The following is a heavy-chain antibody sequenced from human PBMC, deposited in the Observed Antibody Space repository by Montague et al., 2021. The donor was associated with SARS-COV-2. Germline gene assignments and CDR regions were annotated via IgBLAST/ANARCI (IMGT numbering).Heavy chain of an antibody. Sequence: SETLSLTCAVTSGSLRNYYRSWIRQPPGKGLEWIGEIRLPGGSNYNPSLKGRVTISLDTSNNQVSLSLNPVTAADTAVYYCARAGSQRFFESWGRGTLVTVSS. V-gene: IGHV4-34*01. CDR3: ARAGSQRFFES. D-gene: IGHD1-1*01. J-gene: IGHJ2*01. CDR1: SGSLRNYY. CDR2: IRLPGGS.